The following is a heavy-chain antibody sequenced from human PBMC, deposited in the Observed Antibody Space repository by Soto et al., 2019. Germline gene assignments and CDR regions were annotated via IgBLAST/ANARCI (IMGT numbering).Heavy chain of an antibody. CDR1: GDSISSNNNY. CDR2: ISYSGTT. D-gene: IGHD5-18*01. V-gene: IGHV4-30-4*01. CDR3: ARGRGYSYGLDP. Sequence: QVQLQESGPGLVKPSQILSLTCTVSGDSISSNNNYWSWIRQPPGEGLEWIGFISYSGTTSYSPSLKSRVAISLDTSKNQFSLSLSSVTAADTAVYYCARGRGYSYGLDPWGQGTLVTVSS. J-gene: IGHJ5*02.